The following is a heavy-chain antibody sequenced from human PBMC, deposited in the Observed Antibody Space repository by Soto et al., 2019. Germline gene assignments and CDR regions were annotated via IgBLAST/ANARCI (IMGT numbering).Heavy chain of an antibody. CDR2: IIPIFGTA. CDR1: GGTFSSYA. Sequence: SVKVSCKASGGTFSSYAISWVRQAPGQGLEWMGGIIPIFGTANYAQKFQGRVTITADESTSTAYMELSSLRSEDTAVYYCARCLGYSGYERNYYGMDVWGQGTTVTVSS. CDR3: ARCLGYSGYERNYYGMDV. J-gene: IGHJ6*02. V-gene: IGHV1-69*13. D-gene: IGHD5-12*01.